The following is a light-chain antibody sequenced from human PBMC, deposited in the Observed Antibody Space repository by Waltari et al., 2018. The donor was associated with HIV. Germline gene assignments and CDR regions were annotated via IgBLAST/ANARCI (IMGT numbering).Light chain of an antibody. CDR2: DTS. J-gene: IGKJ4*01. CDR1: QSLSRH. Sequence: EIVFTQSPATLPLSLVEIDILSCRASQSLSRHLAWYQQKSGQAPRLLIYDTSIRAPGTPGRFSGSGSGTDFTLTITAVQPDDFAIYYCQQRSSWPSLTFGGGTRVETK. CDR3: QQRSSWPSLT. V-gene: IGKV3-11*01.